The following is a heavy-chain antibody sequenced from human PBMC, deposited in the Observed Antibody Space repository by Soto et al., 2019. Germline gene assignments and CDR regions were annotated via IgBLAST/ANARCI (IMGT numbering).Heavy chain of an antibody. V-gene: IGHV3-21*04. CDR2: ISPASTYI. CDR1: GLNFEKCS. CDR3: AADTGDIEVVPATT. Sequence: LRLSCAASGLNFEKCSMNWVRQPPGKGPEWLASISPASTYIRYADSVRGRFTISRDNARNSLSLQMMSLRADDTAMYYCAADTGDIEVVPATTWGQGTLVTVSS. D-gene: IGHD2-15*01. J-gene: IGHJ4*02.